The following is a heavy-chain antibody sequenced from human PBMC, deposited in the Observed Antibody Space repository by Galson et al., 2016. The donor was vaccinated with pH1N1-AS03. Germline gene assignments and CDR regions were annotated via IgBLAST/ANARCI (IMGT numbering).Heavy chain of an antibody. CDR1: GYSITTGHY. V-gene: IGHV4-38-2*02. CDR2: IYPGVNA. CDR3: ARSPRVISVAGTFPSRFDP. J-gene: IGHJ5*02. D-gene: IGHD6-19*01. Sequence: ATLSLTCTVSGYSITTGHYWGWTRQPPGKGLEWIGSIYPGVNADYNPSLKSRVTISVDTSKNQFSLKLSSVTAADTAVYYCARSPRVISVAGTFPSRFDPWGQGTLVTVSS.